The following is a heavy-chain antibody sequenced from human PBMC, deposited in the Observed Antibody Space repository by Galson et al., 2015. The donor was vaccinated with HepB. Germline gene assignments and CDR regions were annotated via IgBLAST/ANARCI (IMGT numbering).Heavy chain of an antibody. CDR3: ARLFYHYDGTGNNWFDP. V-gene: IGHV1-18*01. CDR1: GYTFNRYA. CDR2: ISGDNGNT. Sequence: SVKVSCKASGYTFNRYAITWVRQAPGQGLEWMGWISGDNGNTKYAQRIEGRVTMTSDTSTDTAYMELRSLRSDDTAVYYCARLFYHYDGTGNNWFDPWGQGTLVTVSS. J-gene: IGHJ5*02. D-gene: IGHD3-22*01.